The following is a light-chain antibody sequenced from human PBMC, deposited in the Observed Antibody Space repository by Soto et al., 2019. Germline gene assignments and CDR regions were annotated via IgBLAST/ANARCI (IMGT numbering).Light chain of an antibody. Sequence: EIVLTQSPGTLSLSPGERATLSCRASQSVNSNYLAWYQQKPGQAPRLLIYGASSRATGIPERFSSSGSGTDVTLIISRLEPEDFVVYYCHQYGGSPPYTFGQGTKLEIK. CDR3: HQYGGSPPYT. CDR2: GAS. J-gene: IGKJ2*01. CDR1: QSVNSNY. V-gene: IGKV3-20*01.